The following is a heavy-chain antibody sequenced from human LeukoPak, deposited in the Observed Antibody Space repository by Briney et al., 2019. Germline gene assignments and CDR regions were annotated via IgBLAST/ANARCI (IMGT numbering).Heavy chain of an antibody. CDR1: GGSISSSNYY. CDR2: NSYGGST. J-gene: IGHJ4*02. CDR3: ASDPFSSSWELDY. Sequence: PETPSLTCTVSGGSISSSNYYWGWIRQPPGKGLEWIGRNSYGGSTYSNPSLRSRVSISIDTYKNPFSLKLPSVTAADTAVYPCASDPFSSSWELDYWGQGT. V-gene: IGHV4-39*01. D-gene: IGHD3-10*01.